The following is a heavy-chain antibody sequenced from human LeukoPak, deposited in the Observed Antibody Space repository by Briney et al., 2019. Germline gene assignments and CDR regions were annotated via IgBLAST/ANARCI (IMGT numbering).Heavy chain of an antibody. CDR2: INPNSGST. J-gene: IGHJ4*02. CDR3: AREGPYCGGDCYAFDY. D-gene: IGHD2-21*02. V-gene: IGHV1-2*02. Sequence: ASVKVSCKASGYTFTGYYMHWVRQAPGQGLEWMGWINPNSGSTNYAQKFQGRVTMTRDTSISTAYMELSRLRSDDTAVYYRAREGPYCGGDCYAFDYWGQGTLVTVSS. CDR1: GYTFTGYY.